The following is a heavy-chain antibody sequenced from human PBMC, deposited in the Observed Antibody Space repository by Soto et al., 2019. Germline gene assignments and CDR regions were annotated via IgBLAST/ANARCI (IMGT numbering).Heavy chain of an antibody. CDR1: GSSVSSGSYY. V-gene: IGHV4-61*01. D-gene: IGHD6-13*01. CDR3: AREVRMGSSWWYYYYGMDV. CDR2: IYNSWRT. J-gene: IGHJ6*02. Sequence: SETLSLTCTVSGSSVSSGSYYLSWIRQPPGKGLEWIGYIYNSWRTYYNPPLKSRVTLSVETSKNQFSLKLSSVTPADTAVDKWAREVRMGSSWWYYYYGMDVWGLGTTVPVSS.